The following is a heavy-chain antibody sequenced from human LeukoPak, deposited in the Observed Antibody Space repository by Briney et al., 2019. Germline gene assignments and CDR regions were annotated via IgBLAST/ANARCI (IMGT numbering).Heavy chain of an antibody. J-gene: IGHJ4*02. CDR3: AREFYDSSGYTLDY. CDR2: TRNKANSYTT. D-gene: IGHD3-22*01. Sequence: QPGGSLRLSCAASGFTFSDHYMDWVRQAPGKGLEWVGRTRNKANSYTTEYAASVKGGFTISRDDSKNSLYLQMNSLKTEDTAVYYCAREFYDSSGYTLDYWGQGTLVTVSS. V-gene: IGHV3-72*01. CDR1: GFTFSDHY.